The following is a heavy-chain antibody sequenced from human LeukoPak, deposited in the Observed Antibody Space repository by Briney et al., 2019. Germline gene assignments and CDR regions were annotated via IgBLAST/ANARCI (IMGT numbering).Heavy chain of an antibody. J-gene: IGHJ4*02. D-gene: IGHD6-19*01. Sequence: GGSLRLSCAASGLTFSSYWMSWVRQAPGKRLEWVANIKHDGSEKYYVDSVKGRFTISRDNAKNSLYLQMNSLRAEDTAVYYCARDPWLDNYYFDYWGQGTLVTVSS. CDR2: IKHDGSEK. V-gene: IGHV3-7*01. CDR3: ARDPWLDNYYFDY. CDR1: GLTFSSYW.